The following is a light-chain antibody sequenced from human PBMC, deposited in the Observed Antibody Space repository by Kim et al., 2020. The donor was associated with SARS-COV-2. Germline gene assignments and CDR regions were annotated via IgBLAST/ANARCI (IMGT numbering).Light chain of an antibody. CDR1: NIGSKS. V-gene: IGLV3-21*04. J-gene: IGLJ1*01. CDR3: QLWNSSSDHYV. Sequence: SYELTQPPSVSVAPGKPARTTCGGNNIGSKSVPWYQQKPGQAPVLVINYDSDRPSGIPERLTGSNSGNTATLTISRVEAGDEADYYCQLWNSSSDHYVFGGGTKVTVL. CDR2: YDS.